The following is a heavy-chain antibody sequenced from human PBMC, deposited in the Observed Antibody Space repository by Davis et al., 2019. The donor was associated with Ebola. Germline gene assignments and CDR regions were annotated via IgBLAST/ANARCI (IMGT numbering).Heavy chain of an antibody. J-gene: IGHJ6*02. V-gene: IGHV1-46*01. Sequence: ASVKVSRKASGYTFATYYIHWLREAPAQGLEWMGIITPSGGSTSYAQKFQGRVTMTRDTSTSTVYMELSSLRSEDTAVYYCARDLYCSSTSCLYYYYYGMDVWGQGTTVTVSS. CDR1: GYTFATYY. CDR2: ITPSGGST. CDR3: ARDLYCSSTSCLYYYYYGMDV. D-gene: IGHD2-2*01.